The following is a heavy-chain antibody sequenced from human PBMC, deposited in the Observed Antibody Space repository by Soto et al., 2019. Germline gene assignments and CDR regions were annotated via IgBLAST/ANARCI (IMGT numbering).Heavy chain of an antibody. Sequence: EVQLLESGGGLIQPGGSLRLSCAASGLTFSSYAMSWVRQAPGKGLEWVSAISGSGGSTYYADSVKGRFTISRDNSKNTRYLQMNSLRAEDPAVYYCANDQLYIRGVIHNWFDPWGQGTLVTGSS. J-gene: IGHJ5*02. V-gene: IGHV3-23*01. CDR2: ISGSGGST. CDR3: ANDQLYIRGVIHNWFDP. D-gene: IGHD3-10*02. CDR1: GLTFSSYA.